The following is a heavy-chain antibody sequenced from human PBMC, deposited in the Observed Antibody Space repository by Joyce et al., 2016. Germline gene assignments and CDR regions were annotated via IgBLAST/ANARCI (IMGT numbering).Heavy chain of an antibody. J-gene: IGHJ2*01. CDR1: GLTVSSNY. CDR2: CYTGGTT. D-gene: IGHD6-19*01. CDR3: ARDPPKAGGVPKPNWYFDL. Sequence: EVQLVESGGGLIQPGGSLRLSCAASGLTVSSNYMNWVRQAPGKGLEWVSVCYTGGTTYYADSVKGRFTISRDNSKNTLYLQMNSLTAVDTAVYYCARDPPKAGGVPKPNWYFDLWGRGTLVTVSS. V-gene: IGHV3-53*01.